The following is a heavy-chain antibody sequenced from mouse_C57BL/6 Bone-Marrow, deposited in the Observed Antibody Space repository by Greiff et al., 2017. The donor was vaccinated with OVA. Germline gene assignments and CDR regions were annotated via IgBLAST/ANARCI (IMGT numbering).Heavy chain of an antibody. Sequence: QVQLQQSGAELAKPGASVKLSCKASGYTFTSYWMHWVKQRPGQGLEWIGYINPSSGYTKYNQKFKDKATLTADKSSSTAYMQLSSLTYEDSAVYYCARSFYGSDKGFAYWGQGTLVTVSA. CDR1: GYTFTSYW. D-gene: IGHD2-10*01. CDR2: INPSSGYT. J-gene: IGHJ3*01. V-gene: IGHV1-7*01. CDR3: ARSFYGSDKGFAY.